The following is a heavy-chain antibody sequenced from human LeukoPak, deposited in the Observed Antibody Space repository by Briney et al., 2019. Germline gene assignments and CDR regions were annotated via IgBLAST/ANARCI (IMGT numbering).Heavy chain of an antibody. CDR3: ARASGPYDSSGYYPLRYHYYYMDV. J-gene: IGHJ6*03. D-gene: IGHD3-22*01. CDR2: ITPIFGTA. Sequence: SVTVSCKASGGTFSSYAISWVRQAAGQGLERMEGITPIFGTANYAQKFQGRVTITTDESTSTAYMELSSLRSEDTAVYYCARASGPYDSSGYYPLRYHYYYMDVWGKGTTVTVSS. CDR1: GGTFSSYA. V-gene: IGHV1-69*05.